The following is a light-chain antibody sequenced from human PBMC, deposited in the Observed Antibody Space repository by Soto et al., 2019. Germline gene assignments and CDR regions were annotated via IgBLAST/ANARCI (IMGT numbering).Light chain of an antibody. J-gene: IGKJ4*01. Sequence: DIQLTQSPSFLSASVGGRVTITCRASQDISSSLAWYQQKPGKAPKILMYAASSLESWVPSRFSGSGSGTEFPPTNSSLQPDDYATYYCQQLKSFPPSTLGGGTTFEIK. CDR2: AAS. CDR1: QDISSS. V-gene: IGKV1-9*01. CDR3: QQLKSFPPST.